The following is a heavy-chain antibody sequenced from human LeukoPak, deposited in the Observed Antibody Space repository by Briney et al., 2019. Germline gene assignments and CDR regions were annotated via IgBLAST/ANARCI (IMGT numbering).Heavy chain of an antibody. CDR1: GGSISSSSYY. CDR3: ARERGGSKLSGLYGRDYYYMDV. CDR2: IYYSGST. V-gene: IGHV4-39*07. Sequence: SETLSLTCTVSGGSISSSSYYWGWIRQPPGKGLEWIGSIYYSGSTYYNPSLKSRVTISVDTSKNQFSLKLSSVTAADTAVYFCARERGGSKLSGLYGRDYYYMDVWGKGTTVTVSS. D-gene: IGHD3-16*01. J-gene: IGHJ6*03.